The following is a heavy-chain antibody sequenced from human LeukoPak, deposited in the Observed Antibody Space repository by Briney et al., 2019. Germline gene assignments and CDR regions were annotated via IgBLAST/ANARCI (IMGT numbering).Heavy chain of an antibody. D-gene: IGHD3-22*01. V-gene: IGHV3-7*01. CDR1: GFTFSSYW. J-gene: IGHJ4*02. CDR3: AREPYYDSSGYSPDY. CDR2: IKQDESEK. Sequence: GGSLRLSCAASGFTFSSYWMSWVRQAPGKGLEWVAYIKQDESEKYYVDSVKGRFTISRDNAKNSLYLHMNSLRAEDTALYYCAREPYYDSSGYSPDYWGQGTLVTVSS.